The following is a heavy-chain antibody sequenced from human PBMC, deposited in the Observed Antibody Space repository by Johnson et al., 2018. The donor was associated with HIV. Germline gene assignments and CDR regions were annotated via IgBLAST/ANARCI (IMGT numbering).Heavy chain of an antibody. J-gene: IGHJ3*02. D-gene: IGHD3-22*01. CDR2: INSDGSSS. V-gene: IGHV3-74*01. CDR3: ARDRGYWDAFDI. CDR1: GFTLSSYW. Sequence: VQLVESGGGVVQPGKSLRLSCAASGFTLSSYWMHWVRQVPGKGPVWVSRINSDGSSSAYADSVKGRFTISRDNSKNTLYLQMNSLRAEDTAVYYCARDRGYWDAFDIWGQGTMVTVSS.